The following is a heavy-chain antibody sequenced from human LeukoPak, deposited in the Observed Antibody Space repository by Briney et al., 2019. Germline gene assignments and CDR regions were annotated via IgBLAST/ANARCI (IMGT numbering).Heavy chain of an antibody. CDR1: GFTFRSYG. V-gene: IGHV3-48*02. Sequence: GGPLRLSCAASGFTFRSYGMNWVRQAPGKGLEWVSYISKSSDTIKYADSVKGRFTISRDNAKNSLYLQMNSLRDEDTAVYYCAREGIQLWLFFDYWGQGTLVTVSS. D-gene: IGHD5-18*01. J-gene: IGHJ4*02. CDR2: ISKSSDTI. CDR3: AREGIQLWLFFDY.